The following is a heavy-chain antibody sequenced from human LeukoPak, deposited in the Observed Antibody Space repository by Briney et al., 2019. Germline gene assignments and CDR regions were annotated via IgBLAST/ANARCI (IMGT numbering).Heavy chain of an antibody. CDR1: GFTVISNY. V-gene: IGHV3-66*02. CDR2: IYSGGST. Sequence: AGGSLRLSCAASGFTVISNYMSWVRQAPGKGLEWDSVIYSGGSTYYADSVKGLFSISRDNSKNTLYLQMNSLRAEDTAVYYCARGQFEAAAFDYWGQGTLVTVSS. J-gene: IGHJ4*02. D-gene: IGHD6-13*01. CDR3: ARGQFEAAAFDY.